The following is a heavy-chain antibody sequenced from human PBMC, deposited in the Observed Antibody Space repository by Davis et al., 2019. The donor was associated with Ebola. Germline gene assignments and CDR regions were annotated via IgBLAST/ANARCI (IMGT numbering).Heavy chain of an antibody. CDR3: ARRVYSRSGFDS. CDR1: GYTFTSYD. CDR2: LKPNSGNT. D-gene: IGHD2-8*01. J-gene: IGHJ4*02. Sequence: ASVTVSCKASGYTFTSYDINWVRQATGQGLEWMGWLKPNSGNTDSTHKFQGRLTMTKNISIGTAYMELSTLTSEDTAVYYCARRVYSRSGFDSWGQGTLVTVSS. V-gene: IGHV1-8*01.